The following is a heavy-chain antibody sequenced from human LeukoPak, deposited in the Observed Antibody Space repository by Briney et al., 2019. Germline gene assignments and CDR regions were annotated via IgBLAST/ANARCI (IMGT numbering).Heavy chain of an antibody. J-gene: IGHJ4*02. V-gene: IGHV4-30-4*08. Sequence: SQTLSLTCTVSGGSISSGDYYWSWIRQPPGKGLEWIGYIYYSGSTYYNPSLKSRVTISVDTSKNQFSLKLSSVTAADTAVYYCARVLCSGGSCYFDYWGQGNLVTVSS. D-gene: IGHD2-15*01. CDR1: GGSISSGDYY. CDR3: ARVLCSGGSCYFDY. CDR2: IYYSGST.